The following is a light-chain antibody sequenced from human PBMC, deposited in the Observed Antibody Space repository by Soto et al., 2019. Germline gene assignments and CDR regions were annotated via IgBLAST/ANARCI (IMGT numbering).Light chain of an antibody. CDR3: SSYTRSSTYVV. CDR1: SSDVGSYNL. Sequence: QSALTQPASVSGSPGQSITISCTGTSSDVGSYNLVSWYQQHPGKAPKLIIFEVSDRPSGVSHRFSGSKSGNTASLTISGLQAEDEADYYCSSYTRSSTYVVYGGGTKVTVL. J-gene: IGLJ2*01. V-gene: IGLV2-14*02. CDR2: EVS.